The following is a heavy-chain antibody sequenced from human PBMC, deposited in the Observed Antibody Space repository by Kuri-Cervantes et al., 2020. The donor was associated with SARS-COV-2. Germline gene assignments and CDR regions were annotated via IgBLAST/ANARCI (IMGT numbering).Heavy chain of an antibody. V-gene: IGHV5-51*01. CDR1: GYSFTSYW. D-gene: IGHD1-26*01. CDR2: IYPGDSYT. J-gene: IGHJ3*02. CDR3: ARRKWELLSGAFDI. Sequence: KVSCKGSGYSFTSYWIGWVRQMPGKGLEWMGIIYPGDSYTNYSPSFQGHVTISADKSISTAYLQWSSLKASDTAMYYCARRKWELLSGAFDIWGQGTMVTVSS.